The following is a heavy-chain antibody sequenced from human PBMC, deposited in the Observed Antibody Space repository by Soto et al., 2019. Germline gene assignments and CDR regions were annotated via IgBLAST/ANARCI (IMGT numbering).Heavy chain of an antibody. Sequence: GGSLRLSCAASGFTFSSYAMSWVRQAPGKGLEWVSAISGSGGSTYYADSVKGRFTISRDNSKNTLYLQMNSLRAEDTAVYYCAKVRLECSGGSCYSVFDYWGQGTLVTVSS. CDR1: GFTFSSYA. D-gene: IGHD2-15*01. V-gene: IGHV3-23*01. CDR2: ISGSGGST. J-gene: IGHJ4*02. CDR3: AKVRLECSGGSCYSVFDY.